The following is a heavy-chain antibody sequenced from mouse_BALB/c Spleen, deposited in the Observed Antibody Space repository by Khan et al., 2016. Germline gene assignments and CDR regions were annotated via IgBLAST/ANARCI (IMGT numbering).Heavy chain of an antibody. V-gene: IGHV5-6-5*01. J-gene: IGHJ2*01. CDR2: ISSGGSS. CDR1: GFTFSSYA. CDR3: ASKVYYFDY. Sequence: EVQLVESGGGLVKPGGSLKLSCAASGFTFSSYAMSWVRQTPEKRLEWVASISSGGSSFYPDILKDRFTISRDTARNILYLQMSSLRSEDTAMYYCASKVYYFDYWGQGTTLTVSS.